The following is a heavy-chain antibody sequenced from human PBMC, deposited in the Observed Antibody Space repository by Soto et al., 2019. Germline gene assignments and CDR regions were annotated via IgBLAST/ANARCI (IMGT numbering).Heavy chain of an antibody. CDR1: GGSISYTSYY. J-gene: IGHJ3*01. CDR3: ATFQAAFDF. CDR2: IYHSGTT. Sequence: SEALSLTCSGSGGSISYTSYYWSWIRQNPGKGLEWIGYIYHSGTTYYNPSLKSRLTISVDTSKNHFSLELTSVTAADTAVYYCATFQAAFDFWAQGTMVTVSS. V-gene: IGHV4-31*03.